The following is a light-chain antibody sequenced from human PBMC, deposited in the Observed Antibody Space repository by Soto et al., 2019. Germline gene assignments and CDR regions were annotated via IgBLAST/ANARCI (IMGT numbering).Light chain of an antibody. CDR1: QSITSSD. CDR3: QQRNQWPPVT. V-gene: IGKV3D-20*02. CDR2: GAS. Sequence: IVLTQSPGTLSFSPGASATISCRASQSITSSDLAWYQQKPGQAPRLLIYGASSRATGIPDRFSGSGSGTDFRLTISSLEPEDSAMYYCQQRNQWPPVTFGGGTKGDIK. J-gene: IGKJ4*01.